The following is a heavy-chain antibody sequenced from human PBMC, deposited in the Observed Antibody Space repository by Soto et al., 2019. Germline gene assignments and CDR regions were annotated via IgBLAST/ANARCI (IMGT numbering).Heavy chain of an antibody. D-gene: IGHD3-3*01. V-gene: IGHV3-33*01. Sequence: PGGSLGLSCAASGFTFSSYWMHWVRQAPGKGLEWVAVIWYDGSNKYYADSVKGRFTISRDNSKNTLYVQMNSLRVEDTAVYYCAREVRVRGFAFDIWGQGTMVTVSS. CDR1: GFTFSSYW. CDR2: IWYDGSNK. J-gene: IGHJ3*02. CDR3: AREVRVRGFAFDI.